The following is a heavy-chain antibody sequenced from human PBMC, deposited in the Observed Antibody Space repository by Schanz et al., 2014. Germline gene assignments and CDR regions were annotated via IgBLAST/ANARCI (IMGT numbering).Heavy chain of an antibody. CDR3: AKDSTHIDIVLVPTAIDY. V-gene: IGHV3-NL1*01. Sequence: QVQLVESGGGLVKPGGSLRLSCAAYGFTLSSYAMHWVRQAPGKGLEWVSSISHSGGSKYYADSVKGRFTISRDNSKNTLYLHMNTLRSEDTAVYYCAKDSTHIDIVLVPTAIDYWGQGTLVTVSA. CDR2: ISHSGGSK. J-gene: IGHJ4*02. CDR1: GFTLSSYA. D-gene: IGHD2-2*01.